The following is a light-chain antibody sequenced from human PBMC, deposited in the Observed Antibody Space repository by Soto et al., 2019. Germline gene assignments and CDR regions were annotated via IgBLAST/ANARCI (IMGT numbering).Light chain of an antibody. J-gene: IGKJ2*01. V-gene: IGKV1-39*01. Sequence: DIQMTQSPSSLSASVGDRVTITCRASESISSYLNWYQQRPGKAPKLLIYAASSLQSGVTSRFSGSGSGTDFTLTISSLQPEDFATYFCQQHYNSPYTFGQGTKLDIK. CDR3: QQHYNSPYT. CDR2: AAS. CDR1: ESISSY.